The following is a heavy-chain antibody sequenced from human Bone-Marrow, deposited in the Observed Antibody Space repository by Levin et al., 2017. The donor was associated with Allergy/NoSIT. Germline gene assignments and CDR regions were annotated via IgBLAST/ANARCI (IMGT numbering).Heavy chain of an antibody. J-gene: IGHJ6*02. D-gene: IGHD2-8*01. CDR1: GFTFSSYA. CDR2: ISYDGSNK. Sequence: GGSLRLSCAASGFTFSSYAMHWVRQAPGKGLEWVAVISYDGSNKYYADSVKGRFTISRDNSKNTLYLQMNSLRAEDTAVYYCARDKKLPYCTNGVCYRVGYGMDVWGQGTTVTVSS. CDR3: ARDKKLPYCTNGVCYRVGYGMDV. V-gene: IGHV3-30-3*01.